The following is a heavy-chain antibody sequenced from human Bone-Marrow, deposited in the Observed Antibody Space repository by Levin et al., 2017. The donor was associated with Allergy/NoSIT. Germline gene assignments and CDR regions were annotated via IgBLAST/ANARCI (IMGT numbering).Heavy chain of an antibody. Sequence: LSLTCAVSGFPFSDFYMNWIRQSPAKGLEWISFVSGSGSSTYSADSVRGRFTISRDNAKNSLYLQMSSLTAEDSGIYYCARGNALELWGQGTLVTVSS. D-gene: IGHD1-7*01. CDR1: GFPFSDFY. CDR3: ARGNALEL. V-gene: IGHV3-11*01. J-gene: IGHJ4*02. CDR2: VSGSGSST.